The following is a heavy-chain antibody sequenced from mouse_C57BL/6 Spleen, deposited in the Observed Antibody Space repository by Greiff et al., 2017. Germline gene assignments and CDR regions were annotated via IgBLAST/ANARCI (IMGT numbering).Heavy chain of an antibody. CDR2: IYPRSGIT. Sequence: LVESGAELARPGASVKLSCKASGYTFTSYGISWVKQRTGQGLEWIGEIYPRSGITYYNEKFKGKATLTADKSSSTAYMELRSLTSEDSAVYFCARDSSGYVGYFDYWGQGTTLTVSS. V-gene: IGHV1-81*01. CDR1: GYTFTSYG. J-gene: IGHJ2*01. D-gene: IGHD3-2*02. CDR3: ARDSSGYVGYFDY.